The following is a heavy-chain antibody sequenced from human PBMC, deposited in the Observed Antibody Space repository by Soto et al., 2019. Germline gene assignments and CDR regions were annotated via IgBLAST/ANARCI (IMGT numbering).Heavy chain of an antibody. CDR3: ARALAAAGTHPYYYYYYYMDV. V-gene: IGHV1-3*01. D-gene: IGHD6-13*01. CDR1: GYTFTSYA. Sequence: ASVKVSCKASGYTFTSYAMHWVRQAPGQRLEWMGWINAGNGNTKYSQKFQGRVTITRDTSASTAYMELSSLRSEDTAVYYCARALAAAGTHPYYYYYYYMDVWGKGTTVTVSS. J-gene: IGHJ6*03. CDR2: INAGNGNT.